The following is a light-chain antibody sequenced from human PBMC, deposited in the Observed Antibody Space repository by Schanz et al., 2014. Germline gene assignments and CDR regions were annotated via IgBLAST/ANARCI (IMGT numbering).Light chain of an antibody. V-gene: IGLV1-44*01. J-gene: IGLJ3*02. CDR3: QSYASRMGGV. CDR1: SSNIGSNP. Sequence: QSVLTQPPSASGTPGQRVTISCSGSSSNIGSNPVNWYQQLPRAAPTLLIYSNNNRPSGVPDRFSGSRSGTSASLAITGLQAEDEADYYCQSYASRMGGVFGGGTQLTVL. CDR2: SNN.